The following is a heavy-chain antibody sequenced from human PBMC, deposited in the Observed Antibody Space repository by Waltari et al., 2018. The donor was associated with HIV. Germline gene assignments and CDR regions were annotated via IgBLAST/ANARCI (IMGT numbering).Heavy chain of an antibody. D-gene: IGHD1-26*01. CDR3: ARLRSGSLKGDDAFDI. CDR1: GDSISSIRYY. J-gene: IGHJ3*02. V-gene: IGHV4-39*01. CDR2: IYHSGGT. Sequence: QQQLQESGPGLVKPSETLSLTCAVSGDSISSIRYYWGWIRQPPGKGRGVIGSIYHSGGTYYTPSLKSRVTISVDTSKNQFSLRLTSVTVADTAVYYCARLRSGSLKGDDAFDIWGQGTLVTVSS.